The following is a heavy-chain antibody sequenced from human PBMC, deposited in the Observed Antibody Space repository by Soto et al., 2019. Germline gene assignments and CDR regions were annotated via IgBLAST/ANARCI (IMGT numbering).Heavy chain of an antibody. CDR1: GFTFSSYA. CDR2: ISSNGGST. CDR3: ALFYYDSSGYRRGDYGMDV. Sequence: GGSLRLSCSASGFTFSSYAMHWVRQAPGKGLEYVSAISSNGGSTYYADSVKGRFTISRDNSKNTLYLQMSSLRAEDTAVYYCALFYYDSSGYRRGDYGMDVWGQGTTVTVSS. J-gene: IGHJ6*02. V-gene: IGHV3-64D*06. D-gene: IGHD3-22*01.